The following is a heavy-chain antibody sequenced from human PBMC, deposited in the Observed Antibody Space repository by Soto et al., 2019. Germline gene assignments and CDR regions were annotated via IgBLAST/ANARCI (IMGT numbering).Heavy chain of an antibody. V-gene: IGHV3-30*18. J-gene: IGHJ4*02. CDR2: ISYDGRSK. CDR3: AKALSSRVVISSCFDY. CDR1: GFTFSSYA. D-gene: IGHD3-3*01. Sequence: QVQLVESGGGVVQPGRSLRLTCAASGFTFSSYAMHWVRQAPGKGLEWVAVISYDGRSKYYADSIKGRFTISSDNSKNTLYLQMTDLRPEDSAGYYCAKALSSRVVISSCFDYWGQGTLVTVSS.